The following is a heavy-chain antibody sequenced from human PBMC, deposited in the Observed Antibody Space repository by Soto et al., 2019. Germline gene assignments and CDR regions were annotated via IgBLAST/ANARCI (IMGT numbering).Heavy chain of an antibody. D-gene: IGHD6-13*01. CDR2: ISAYNGNT. J-gene: IGHJ6*02. CDR3: ASAAAVYYYYGMDV. Sequence: ASVKVSCKASGYTFTSYGISWVRQAPGQGLEWMGWISAYNGNTNYAQKLQGRVTMTTDTSTSTAYMELRSLRSDDTAVYYCASAAAVYYYYGMDVWGQGTTVTVS. CDR1: GYTFTSYG. V-gene: IGHV1-18*01.